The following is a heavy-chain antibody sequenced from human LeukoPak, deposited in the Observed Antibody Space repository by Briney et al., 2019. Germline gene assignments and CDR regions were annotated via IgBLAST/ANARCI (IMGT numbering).Heavy chain of an antibody. D-gene: IGHD3-10*01. V-gene: IGHV3-21*01. CDR1: GFTFSSYS. J-gene: IGHJ4*02. CDR2: ISSSSSYI. CDR3: GRDPKVGGQVGKGGGPFDY. Sequence: TGGSLRLSCAASGFTFSSYSMNWVRQAPGKGLEWVSSISSSSSYIYYADSVKGRFTISRDNAKNSLYLQMNSLRAEDTAVYYCGRDPKVGGQVGKGGGPFDYWGQGTLVTGSS.